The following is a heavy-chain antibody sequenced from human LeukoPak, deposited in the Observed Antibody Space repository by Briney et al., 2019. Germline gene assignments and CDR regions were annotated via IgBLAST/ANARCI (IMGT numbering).Heavy chain of an antibody. J-gene: IGHJ4*02. V-gene: IGHV5-51*01. D-gene: IGHD6-13*01. CDR1: GYSFTSYW. Sequence: GESLKISCKGSGYSFTSYWIGWVRQMLGKGLEWMGIIYPGDSDTRYSPSFQGQVTISADKSISTAYLQWSSLKASDTAMYYCARMAADTRRLLDYWGQGTLVTVSS. CDR2: IYPGDSDT. CDR3: ARMAADTRRLLDY.